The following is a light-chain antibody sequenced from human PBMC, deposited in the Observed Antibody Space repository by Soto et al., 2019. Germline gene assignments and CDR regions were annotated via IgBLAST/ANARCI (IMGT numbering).Light chain of an antibody. V-gene: IGKV1-8*01. CDR3: QQYYSYPPWT. J-gene: IGKJ1*01. CDR2: AAS. Sequence: AIRMTQSPSSLSASTGDRVTITCRASQGISSYLAWYQQKPGKAPKLLIYAASTLQSGVPSRFSGSGSGTDFTLTISCLQSEDFATSYCQQYYSYPPWTFGPGTKVDIK. CDR1: QGISSY.